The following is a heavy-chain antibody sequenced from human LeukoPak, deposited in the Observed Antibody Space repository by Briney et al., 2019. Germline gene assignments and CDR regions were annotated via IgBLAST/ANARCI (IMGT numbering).Heavy chain of an antibody. Sequence: PSETLSLTRTVSRDSIITYYWSWIRQLPGTGLEWIGYIHASGYTNYNPSLKSRVTMAVDTSKSQLSLRVRSVSAADTAVYYCARHRIVGARRSLEDWGQGTLVTVSS. D-gene: IGHD1-26*01. V-gene: IGHV4-4*09. J-gene: IGHJ4*02. CDR1: RDSIITYY. CDR2: IHASGYT. CDR3: ARHRIVGARRSLED.